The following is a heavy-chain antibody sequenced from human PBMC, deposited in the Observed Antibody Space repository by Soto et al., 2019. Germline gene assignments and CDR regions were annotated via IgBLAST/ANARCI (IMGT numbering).Heavy chain of an antibody. CDR3: ARDLPRYCSSTSCSPYYYYGMDV. Sequence: SETLSLTCAVSGYSISSGYYWGWIRQPPGKGLEWIGSIYHSGSTYYNPSLKSRVTISVDTSKNQFSLKLSSVTAADTAVYYCARDLPRYCSSTSCSPYYYYGMDVWGQGTTATVSS. J-gene: IGHJ6*02. V-gene: IGHV4-38-2*02. CDR1: GYSISSGYY. D-gene: IGHD2-2*01. CDR2: IYHSGST.